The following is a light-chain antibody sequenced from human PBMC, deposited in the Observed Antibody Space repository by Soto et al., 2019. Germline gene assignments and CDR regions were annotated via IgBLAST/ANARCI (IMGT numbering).Light chain of an antibody. V-gene: IGLV2-14*03. CDR2: DVS. J-gene: IGLJ1*01. CDR3: SSYAGSSTYV. CDR1: SSDVGGYNY. Sequence: QSALTQPASVSGSPGQSITISCTGTSSDVGGYNYVSWYQHHPGKAPKLMIFDVSNRPSGVSNRFSGSKSGNTASLTISGLQPEDEADYYCSSYAGSSTYVFGTGTKLTVL.